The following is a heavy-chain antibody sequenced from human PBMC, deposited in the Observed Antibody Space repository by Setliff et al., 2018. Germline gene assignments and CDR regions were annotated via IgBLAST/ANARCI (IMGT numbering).Heavy chain of an antibody. J-gene: IGHJ3*02. V-gene: IGHV1-2*02. CDR1: GYIFTNYY. D-gene: IGHD6-19*01. CDR3: ARVGGYASAWHGIEAFDI. Sequence: ASVKVSCKTSGYIFTNYYIHWVRQAPGQGLEWMGWINANTGGTREVQKFQGRVTMTRDMSIDTAYMEVNRLTYDDTAVYYCARVGGYASAWHGIEAFDIWGQGTKVTVSS. CDR2: INANTGGT.